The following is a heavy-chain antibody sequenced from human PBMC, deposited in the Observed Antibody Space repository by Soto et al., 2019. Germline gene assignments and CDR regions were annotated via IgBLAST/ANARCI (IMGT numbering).Heavy chain of an antibody. CDR1: GYTFTYYE. CDR2: MNPGSGNQ. D-gene: IGHD3-10*01. V-gene: IGHV1-8*01. CDR3: ARMASSGSLNWFDP. J-gene: IGHJ5*02. Sequence: QVQLVQSGAEVKKPGASVKVSCKASGYTFTYYEISWVRQAPGRGLEWRGWMNPGSGNQGYAHKFQGRVSMTRNISISTAYMELSSLRSDDTAIYYCARMASSGSLNWFDPWGQGTLVTVSS.